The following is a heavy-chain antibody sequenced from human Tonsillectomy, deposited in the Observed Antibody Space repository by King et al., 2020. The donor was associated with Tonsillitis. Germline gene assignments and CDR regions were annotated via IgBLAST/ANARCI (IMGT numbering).Heavy chain of an antibody. CDR2: IYSDGST. V-gene: IGHV3-53*04. CDR3: AMISRSSSPYYYHPMDV. CDR1: GFTVSGNY. Sequence: VQLVESGGGLVQPGGSLRLSCEASGFTVSGNYMTWVRQAPGKGLEWVSVIYSDGSTYYADSVRGRFTISRHNSKNTLYLQMNSLRTEDTAVYYCAMISRSSSPYYYHPMDVWGQGTTVTVSS. J-gene: IGHJ6*02. D-gene: IGHD6-6*01.